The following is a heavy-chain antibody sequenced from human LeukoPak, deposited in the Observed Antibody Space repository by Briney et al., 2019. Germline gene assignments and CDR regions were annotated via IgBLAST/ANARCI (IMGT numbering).Heavy chain of an antibody. J-gene: IGHJ4*02. Sequence: ASVKVSCKAFGYTFTSNYMHWVRQAPGQGLEWMGIINPSGGSTSYAQKFQGRVTMTRDMSTSTVYMELSSLRSEDTAVYYCARGHSSSFTPRGYFDYWGQGTLVTVSS. D-gene: IGHD6-6*01. V-gene: IGHV1-46*01. CDR3: ARGHSSSFTPRGYFDY. CDR2: INPSGGST. CDR1: GYTFTSNY.